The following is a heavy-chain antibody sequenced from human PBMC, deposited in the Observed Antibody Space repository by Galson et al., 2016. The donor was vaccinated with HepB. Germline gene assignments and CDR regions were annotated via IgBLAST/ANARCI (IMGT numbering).Heavy chain of an antibody. V-gene: IGHV5-51*01. CDR1: GYSFTTYW. CDR2: IHPGDPDT. CDR3: ARHRVHGWDYFDC. D-gene: IGHD1-1*01. Sequence: QSGAEVKKPGESLKISCKTSGYSFTTYWIGWVRHMPGKGLEWMAIIHPGDPDTRYSSSFRGQVTISADKSLNTAYLQWNSLRTSDTAMYYCARHRVHGWDYFDCWGQGTLVTVSS. J-gene: IGHJ4*02.